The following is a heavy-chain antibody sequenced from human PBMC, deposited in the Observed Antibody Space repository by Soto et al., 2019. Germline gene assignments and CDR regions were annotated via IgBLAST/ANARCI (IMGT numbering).Heavy chain of an antibody. D-gene: IGHD2-2*01. J-gene: IGHJ6*02. CDR3: AIEGSVVVCISTSCYPNDYYYYGMDV. V-gene: IGHV3-11*01. Sequence: GGSLRLSCAASGFTFSDYYMSWIRQAPGKGLEWVSYISSSGSTIYYADSVKGRFTISRDNAKNSLYLQMNSLRAEDTAVYYCAIEGSVVVCISTSCYPNDYYYYGMDVWGQGTTVTVSS. CDR2: ISSSGSTI. CDR1: GFTFSDYY.